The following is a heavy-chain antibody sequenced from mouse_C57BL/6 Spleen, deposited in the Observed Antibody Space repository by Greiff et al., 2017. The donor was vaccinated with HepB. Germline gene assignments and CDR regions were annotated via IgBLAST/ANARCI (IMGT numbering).Heavy chain of an antibody. J-gene: IGHJ4*01. CDR3: TIDSSDPYYAMDY. Sequence: VHLVESGAELVRPGASVTLSCKASGYTFTDYEMHWVKQTPVHGLEWIGAIDPETGGTAYNQKFKGKAILTADKSSSTAYMELRSLTSEDSAVYYCTIDSSDPYYAMDYWGQGTSVTVSS. V-gene: IGHV1-15*01. CDR2: IDPETGGT. D-gene: IGHD3-2*02. CDR1: GYTFTDYE.